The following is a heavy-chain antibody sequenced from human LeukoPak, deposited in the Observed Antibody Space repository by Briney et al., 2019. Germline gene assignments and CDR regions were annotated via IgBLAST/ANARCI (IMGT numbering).Heavy chain of an antibody. CDR1: GYTFTSNY. Sequence: GASVKVSCKAFGYTFTSNYMHWVRQAPGQGPEWMGVISPSGGSTTYAQKFQGRVTMTRDMSTSTVYMELSSLRSEDTAVYYCARAKRSYYYGSGSSYYYYYYYMDVWGKGTTVTVSS. CDR3: ARAKRSYYYGSGSSYYYYYYYMDV. J-gene: IGHJ6*03. CDR2: ISPSGGST. D-gene: IGHD3-10*01. V-gene: IGHV1-46*01.